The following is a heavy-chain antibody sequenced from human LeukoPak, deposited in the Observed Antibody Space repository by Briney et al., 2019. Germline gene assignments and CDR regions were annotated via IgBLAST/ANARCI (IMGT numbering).Heavy chain of an antibody. V-gene: IGHV3-66*01. Sequence: PGGSLRLSCAASGFTVSSNYMSWVRQAPGKGLEWVSVIYSGGSTYYADSVKGRFTISRDNSKNTLYMQMNSLRAEDTAVYYCAKDPWERAFDYWGQGTLVTVSS. D-gene: IGHD1-26*01. J-gene: IGHJ4*02. CDR2: IYSGGST. CDR1: GFTVSSNY. CDR3: AKDPWERAFDY.